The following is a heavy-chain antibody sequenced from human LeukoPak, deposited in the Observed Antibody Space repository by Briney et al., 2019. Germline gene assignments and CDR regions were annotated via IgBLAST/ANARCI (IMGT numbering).Heavy chain of an antibody. CDR2: ISYSGTT. Sequence: PSETLSLTCTVSGGSISSGVYYWTWVRQPPGEGLEWIGYISYSGTTYSNPSLKTRLTISTDTSKSQFSLMLTSVTAADTAVYYCARGRYGSGSYEPNLDYWGQGTLVTVSS. V-gene: IGHV4-30-4*01. D-gene: IGHD3-10*01. CDR3: ARGRYGSGSYEPNLDY. CDR1: GGSISSGVYY. J-gene: IGHJ4*02.